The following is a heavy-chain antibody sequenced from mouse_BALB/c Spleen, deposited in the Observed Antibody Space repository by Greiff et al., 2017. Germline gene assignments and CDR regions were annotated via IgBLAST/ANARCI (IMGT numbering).Heavy chain of an antibody. CDR2: INPSNGGT. CDR3: TRDYGSAWFAY. D-gene: IGHD1-2*01. J-gene: IGHJ3*01. CDR1: GYTFTSYY. V-gene: IGHV1S81*02. Sequence: VQLQQSGAELVKPGASVKLSCKASGYTFTSYYMYWVKQRPGQGLEWIGEINPSNGGTSFNEKFKSKATLTVDKSSSTAYMQLSSLTSEDSAVYYCTRDYGSAWFAYWGQGTLVTVSA.